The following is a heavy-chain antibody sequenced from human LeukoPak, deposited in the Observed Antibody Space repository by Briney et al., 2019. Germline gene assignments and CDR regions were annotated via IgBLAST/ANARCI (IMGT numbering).Heavy chain of an antibody. V-gene: IGHV4-38-2*01. Sequence: SETLSLTCAVSGYSISSGYYWGWIRQPPGKGLEWIGSIYHSGSTYYNTSLKSRVTISVDTSKNQFSLKLSSVTAADTAVYYCARAVRGVILGYYFDYWGQGTLVTVSS. J-gene: IGHJ4*02. CDR3: ARAVRGVILGYYFDY. CDR1: GYSISSGYY. CDR2: IYHSGST. D-gene: IGHD3-10*01.